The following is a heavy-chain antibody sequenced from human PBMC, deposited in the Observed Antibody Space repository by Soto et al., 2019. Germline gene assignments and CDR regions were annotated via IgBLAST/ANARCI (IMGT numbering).Heavy chain of an antibody. D-gene: IGHD3-22*01. CDR3: SRGTYYPQSSGLHADY. V-gene: IGHV3-30-3*01. J-gene: IGHJ4*02. CDR2: ISYDGSNK. Sequence: GGSLRLSCAASGFTFSSYATHWVRQAPGKGLEWVAVISYDGSNKYYADSVKGRFTISRDNSKNTLYLQMNSLRAEDTAVYYCSRGTYYPQSSGLHADYWGPGTVVTVS. CDR1: GFTFSSYA.